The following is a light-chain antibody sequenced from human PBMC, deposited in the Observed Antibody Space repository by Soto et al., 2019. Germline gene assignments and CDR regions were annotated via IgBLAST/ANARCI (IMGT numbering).Light chain of an antibody. CDR1: QSVSSSY. CDR3: QQYGSSRWT. V-gene: IGKV3-20*01. J-gene: IGKJ1*01. Sequence: IVLTQSRDTLSLSPVDAATLSCRASQSVSSSYLAWYQQKPGQAPRLLIYGASSRATGIPDRFSGSGSGTDFTLTISRLEPEDFAVYYCQQYGSSRWTFGQGTKVDNK. CDR2: GAS.